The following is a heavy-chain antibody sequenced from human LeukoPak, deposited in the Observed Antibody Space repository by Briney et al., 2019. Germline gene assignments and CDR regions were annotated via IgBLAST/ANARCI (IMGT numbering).Heavy chain of an antibody. CDR3: ASGNIAYDY. D-gene: IGHD2/OR15-2a*01. Sequence: PGGSLRLSCAATGFNFSDYYMSWIRQAPGKGLEWVSYISSSGSTIYYADSVKSRFTISRDNAKNSLYLQMNSLRAGDTAVYYCASGNIAYDYWGQGTLVTVSS. CDR1: GFNFSDYY. CDR2: ISSSGSTI. V-gene: IGHV3-11*01. J-gene: IGHJ4*02.